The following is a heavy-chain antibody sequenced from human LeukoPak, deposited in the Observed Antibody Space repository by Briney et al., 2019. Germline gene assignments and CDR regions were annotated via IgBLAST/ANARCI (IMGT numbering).Heavy chain of an antibody. CDR2: IKSRTDGATI. V-gene: IGHV3-15*01. D-gene: IGHD6-19*01. Sequence: GGSLRLSCAGSGFTFINAWMSWVRQVPGKGLEWVGRIKSRTDGATIDYAALVKGRFTISRDDSKNTVHLQMNSLQTEDTGVYYCTTAKWLLKYWGQGTLVAVSS. J-gene: IGHJ4*02. CDR3: TTAKWLLKY. CDR1: GFTFINAW.